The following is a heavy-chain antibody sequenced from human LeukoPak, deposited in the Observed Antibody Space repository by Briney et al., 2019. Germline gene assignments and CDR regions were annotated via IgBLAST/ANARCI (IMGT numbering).Heavy chain of an antibody. V-gene: IGHV4-38-2*01. CDR1: GYTISSGYY. D-gene: IGHD5-18*01. J-gene: IGHJ3*02. CDR3: ARGIHLWSQVYFDI. Sequence: PSETLSLTCAVSGYTISSGYYWGWIRQPPGKGLEWIGSVSHSGTTYYNPSLRSRVTISVDTSKNQFSLKLTSVTAADTAMYYCARGIHLWSQVYFDIWGQGTMVTVSS. CDR2: VSHSGTT.